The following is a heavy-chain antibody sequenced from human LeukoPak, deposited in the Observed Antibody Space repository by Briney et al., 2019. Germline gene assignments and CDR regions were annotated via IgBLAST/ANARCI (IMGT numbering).Heavy chain of an antibody. D-gene: IGHD1-1*01. CDR1: GFTFSDAY. J-gene: IGHJ3*02. CDR3: GTGSAFDI. V-gene: IGHV3-15*01. Sequence: NPGGSLRLSCAASGFTFSDAYMSWARQAPGKGLEWVGRIKHKAEGGTIDYAVPVKGRFTISRDDSTSSLFLQMNSLKTEDTAVYYCGTGSAFDIWGQGTTVTVSS. CDR2: IKHKAEGGTI.